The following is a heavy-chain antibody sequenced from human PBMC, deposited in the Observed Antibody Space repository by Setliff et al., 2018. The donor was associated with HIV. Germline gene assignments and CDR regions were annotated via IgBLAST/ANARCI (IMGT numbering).Heavy chain of an antibody. CDR1: GYTLSSHY. Sequence: ASVKVSCKASGYTLSSHYIHWVRQAPGHRPEWVGWINPQTGGTNFAQKFQGRITMTSYTSVNTVFIELSRLKSDDTALYYCARDLRNSNTLFGVLNFVFDLWGQGTLVTVSS. D-gene: IGHD3-3*01. J-gene: IGHJ4*02. CDR2: INPQTGGT. CDR3: ARDLRNSNTLFGVLNFVFDL. V-gene: IGHV1-2*02.